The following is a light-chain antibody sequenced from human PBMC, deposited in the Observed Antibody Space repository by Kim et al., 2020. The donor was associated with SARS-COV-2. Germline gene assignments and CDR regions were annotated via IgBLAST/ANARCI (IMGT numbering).Light chain of an antibody. CDR1: STDV. CDR3: CSFAGGWV. CDR2: AVS. Sequence: QSALTQPRSVSGSPGQSVTISCTGTSTDVVSWYQQHPGKAPKLMIYAVSQRPSGVPDRFSGSKSDNTASLTISGLQAEDEANYYCCSFAGGWVFGGG. J-gene: IGLJ3*02. V-gene: IGLV2-11*01.